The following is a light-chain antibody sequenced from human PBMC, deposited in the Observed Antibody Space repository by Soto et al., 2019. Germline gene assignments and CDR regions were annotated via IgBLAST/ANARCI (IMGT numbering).Light chain of an antibody. J-gene: IGKJ1*01. CDR2: TAS. Sequence: EIVMTQSPTSLSVSPGERAILSCRASQTVGRNLAWYQQKPGQAPRLLIHTASTRAPGIPARFSGSGSGTEFTLTVSSLQSEDFAVYYCQHYGTAFGQGTKVEMK. V-gene: IGKV3-15*01. CDR1: QTVGRN. CDR3: QHYGTA.